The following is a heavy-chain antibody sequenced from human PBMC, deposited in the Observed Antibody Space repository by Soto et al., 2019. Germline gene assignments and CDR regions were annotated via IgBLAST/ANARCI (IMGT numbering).Heavy chain of an antibody. Sequence: GASVKVSCKASGYTFTSYDINWVRQATGQGLEWMGWMNPNSGNTGYAQKFQGRVTMTRSTSISTAYMELSSLRSEDTAVYYCARGGYYYDSSAYYRPFDHWGQGTLVTVSS. D-gene: IGHD3-22*01. J-gene: IGHJ4*02. CDR2: MNPNSGNT. CDR1: GYTFTSYD. V-gene: IGHV1-8*01. CDR3: ARGGYYYDSSAYYRPFDH.